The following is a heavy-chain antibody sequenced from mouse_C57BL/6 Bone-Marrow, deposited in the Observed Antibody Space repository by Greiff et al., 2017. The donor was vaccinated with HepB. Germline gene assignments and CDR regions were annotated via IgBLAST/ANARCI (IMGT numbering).Heavy chain of an antibody. J-gene: IGHJ4*01. V-gene: IGHV5-6*01. CDR1: GFTFSSYG. Sequence: EVQLVESGGDLVKPGGSLKLSCAASGFTFSSYGMSWVRQTPDKRLEWVATISSGGSYTYYPDSVKGRFTISRDNAKNTLYLQMSSLKSEDTAMYYCASPLITTVVAFYAMDYRGQGTSVTVSS. CDR3: ASPLITTVVAFYAMDY. CDR2: ISSGGSYT. D-gene: IGHD1-1*01.